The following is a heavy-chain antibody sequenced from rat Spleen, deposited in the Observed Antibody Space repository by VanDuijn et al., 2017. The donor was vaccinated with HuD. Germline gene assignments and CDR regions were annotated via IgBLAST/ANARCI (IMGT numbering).Heavy chain of an antibody. V-gene: IGHV5S13*01. CDR3: ARLPYYYDGSYYYYFDY. D-gene: IGHD1-12*02. J-gene: IGHJ2*01. CDR2: ISTGGGNT. Sequence: EVQLVESGGGLVQPGRSLKLSCAASGFTFSNYDMGWVRQAPTKGLDWIASISTGGGNTYYRDSVKGRFTISRDNVKNTQYLQMDSLRSEDTATYYCARLPYYYDGSYYYYFDYWGQGVMVTVSS. CDR1: GFTFSNYD.